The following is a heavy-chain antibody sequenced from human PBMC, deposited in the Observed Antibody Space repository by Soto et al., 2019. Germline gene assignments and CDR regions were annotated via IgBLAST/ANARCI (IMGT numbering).Heavy chain of an antibody. CDR1: SSYV. CDR2: ILVGGST. Sequence: SSYVMSWVRQAPGKGLEWVSTILVGGSTHYEDSVKGRFTISRDGSKNTVYLQMNSLTAGDTAVYYCAKATATGGGAFDICGQGTMVTVSS. CDR3: AKATATGGGAFDI. J-gene: IGHJ3*02. V-gene: IGHV3-23*01. D-gene: IGHD2-8*02.